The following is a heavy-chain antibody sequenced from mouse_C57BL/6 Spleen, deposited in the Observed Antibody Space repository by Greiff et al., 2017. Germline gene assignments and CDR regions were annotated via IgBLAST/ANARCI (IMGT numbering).Heavy chain of an antibody. CDR2: IDPSDSET. CDR3: ARSGTTVVGYFDV. Sequence: QVQLKQPGAELVRPGSSVKLSCKASGYTFTSYWMHWVKQRPIQGLEWIGNIDPSDSETHYNQKFKDKATLTVDKSSSTAYMQLSSLTSEDSAVYYCARSGTTVVGYFDVWGTGTTVTVSS. J-gene: IGHJ1*03. D-gene: IGHD1-1*01. CDR1: GYTFTSYW. V-gene: IGHV1-52*01.